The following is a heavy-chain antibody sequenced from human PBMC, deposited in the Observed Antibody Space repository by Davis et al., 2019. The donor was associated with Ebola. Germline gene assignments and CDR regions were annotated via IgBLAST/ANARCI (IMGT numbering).Heavy chain of an antibody. J-gene: IGHJ6*02. D-gene: IGHD3-3*01. Sequence: ASVKVSCKASGYTFTSYAMHWVRQAPGQRLEWMGWINAGNGNTKYSQKFQGRVTITRDTSASTAYMELSSLRSEDTAVYYCARDLTIFGVAAKGMDVWGQGTTVTVSS. CDR3: ARDLTIFGVAAKGMDV. CDR2: INAGNGNT. CDR1: GYTFTSYA. V-gene: IGHV1-3*01.